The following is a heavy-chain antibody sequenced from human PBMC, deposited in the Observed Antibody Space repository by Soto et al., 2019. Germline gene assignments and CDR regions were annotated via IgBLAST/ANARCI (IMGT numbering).Heavy chain of an antibody. Sequence: GGSLRFSCAASGFTFSNYELNWVRQAPGKGPEWVSKISSSGSTIYYAESVKGRFTISRDNAKNSLSLQMNSLRAEETAVYYCARDTYYYDSSGYYYFDYWGQGTLVTVSS. V-gene: IGHV3-48*03. CDR1: GFTFSNYE. CDR3: ARDTYYYDSSGYYYFDY. J-gene: IGHJ4*02. D-gene: IGHD3-22*01. CDR2: ISSSGSTI.